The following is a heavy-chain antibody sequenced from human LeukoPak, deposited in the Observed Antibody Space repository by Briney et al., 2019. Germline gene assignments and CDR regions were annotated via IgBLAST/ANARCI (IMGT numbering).Heavy chain of an antibody. CDR2: ISYDGSNK. Sequence: GGSLRLSCAASGFTFSSYAMHWVRQAPGKGLEWVAVISYDGSNKYYADSVKGRFTISRDNSKNTLYLQMNSLRAEDTAVYYCARRASEYYYYYMDVWGKGTTVTVSS. J-gene: IGHJ6*03. V-gene: IGHV3-30*01. CDR3: ARRASEYYYYYMDV. CDR1: GFTFSSYA.